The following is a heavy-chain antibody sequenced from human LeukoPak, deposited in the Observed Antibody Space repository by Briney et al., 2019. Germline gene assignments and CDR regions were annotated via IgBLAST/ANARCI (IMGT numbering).Heavy chain of an antibody. CDR2: ISSSSSYI. Sequence: GGSLRLSCAASGFTFSAYNINWVRQAPGKGLEWVSSISSSSSYIYYADSVKGRFTISRDNGKNSLYLQMNSLRAEDTAVYYCARDSRGVYNTRAFDIWGQGTMFTVSS. J-gene: IGHJ3*02. V-gene: IGHV3-21*01. CDR1: GFTFSAYN. D-gene: IGHD5-24*01. CDR3: ARDSRGVYNTRAFDI.